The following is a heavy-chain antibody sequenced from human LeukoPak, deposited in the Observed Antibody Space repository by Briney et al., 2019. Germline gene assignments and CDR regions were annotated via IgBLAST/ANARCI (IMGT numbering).Heavy chain of an antibody. CDR1: GASINSHY. V-gene: IGHV4-4*07. CDR3: ARALNPLTGTYYFDY. D-gene: IGHD4/OR15-4a*01. Sequence: NPSETLSLTCSVSGASINSHYWTWIRQPAGKGLEWIGRIYIGGSTNYSPSLKSRVTMSVDTSKNQFSLNLISVTAADTAVYYCARALNPLTGTYYFDYWGQGTLVTVSS. CDR2: IYIGGST. J-gene: IGHJ4*02.